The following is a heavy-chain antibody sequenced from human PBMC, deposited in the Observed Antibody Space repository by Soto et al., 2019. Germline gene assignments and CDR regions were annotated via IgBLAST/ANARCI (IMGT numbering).Heavy chain of an antibody. CDR3: AKDQGDYVYYYYGMDV. J-gene: IGHJ6*02. CDR2: ISGSGGST. Sequence: LRLSCAASGFTFSSYAMSWVRQAPGKGLEWVSAISGSGGSTYYADSVKGRFTISRDNSKNTLYLQMNSLRAEDTAVYYCAKDQGDYVYYYYGMDVWDQGTTVTVSS. V-gene: IGHV3-23*01. D-gene: IGHD4-17*01. CDR1: GFTFSSYA.